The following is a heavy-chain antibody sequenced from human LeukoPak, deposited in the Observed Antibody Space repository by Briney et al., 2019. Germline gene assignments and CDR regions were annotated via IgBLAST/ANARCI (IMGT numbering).Heavy chain of an antibody. CDR3: ARDARHKYCSSASCYRGWFDP. CDR2: IIPMFATA. Sequence: SVKVSCKASGYTFTSYYMHWVRQAPGQGLEWMGGIIPMFATANYAQKFQGRVTITADESTSTAYMELSSLRSEDTAVYYCARDARHKYCSSASCYRGWFDPWGQGTLVTVSS. D-gene: IGHD2-2*01. J-gene: IGHJ5*02. V-gene: IGHV1-69*13. CDR1: GYTFTSYY.